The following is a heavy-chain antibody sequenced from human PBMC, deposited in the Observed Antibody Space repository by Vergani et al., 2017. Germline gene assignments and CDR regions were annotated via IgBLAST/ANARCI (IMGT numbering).Heavy chain of an antibody. CDR2: IIPILSIA. CDR3: ARVSGYEGSEFDP. Sequence: QVQLVQSGAEVKKPGSSVKVSCKASGGTFSSYAISWVRQAPGQGLEWMGRIIPILSIANYAQKFQGRVTITADKSTSTAYMELSSLRSEDTAVYYCARVSGYEGSEFDPWGQGTLVTVSS. CDR1: GGTFSSYA. V-gene: IGHV1-69*04. J-gene: IGHJ5*02. D-gene: IGHD5-12*01.